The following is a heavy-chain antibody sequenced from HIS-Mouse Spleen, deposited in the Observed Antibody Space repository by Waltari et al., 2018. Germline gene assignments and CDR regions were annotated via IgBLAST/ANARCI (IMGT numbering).Heavy chain of an antibody. J-gene: IGHJ4*02. CDR1: GCTFDDYA. CDR2: ISWNSGSI. CDR3: AKDGRSLNY. Sequence: EVQLVESGGGLVQPGRSLILSCAASGCTFDDYAMHWVRQAPGKGLEWVSGISWNSGSIGYADSVKGRFTISRDNAKNSLYLQMNSLRAEDTALYYCAKDGRSLNYWGQGTLVTVSS. V-gene: IGHV3-9*01.